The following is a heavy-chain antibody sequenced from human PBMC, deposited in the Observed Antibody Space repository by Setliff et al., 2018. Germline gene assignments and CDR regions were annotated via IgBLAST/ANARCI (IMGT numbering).Heavy chain of an antibody. J-gene: IGHJ6*02. CDR3: ARAYYGTVNGYSSYYGLDV. Sequence: PGGSLRLSCAASGFTFSRYWMHWVRQDPGKGLVWVSRVNDDGSSAMYADSVKGRFTMSRDNAKNTLYLQMNSLRAEDTAVYYCARAYYGTVNGYSSYYGLDVWGQGTTVTVSS. D-gene: IGHD3-9*01. V-gene: IGHV3-74*03. CDR1: GFTFSRYW. CDR2: VNDDGSSA.